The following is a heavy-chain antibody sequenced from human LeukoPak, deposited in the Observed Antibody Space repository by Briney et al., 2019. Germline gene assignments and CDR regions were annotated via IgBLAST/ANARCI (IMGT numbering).Heavy chain of an antibody. Sequence: GGSLRLSCAASGFTFSSYGMHWVRQAPGKGLECVAVISYDGSNKYYADSVEGRFTISRDNSKNTLYLQMNSLRAEDTAVYYCAKDPPHHYYDSSGYPDYWGQGTLVTVSS. J-gene: IGHJ4*02. V-gene: IGHV3-30*18. CDR1: GFTFSSYG. D-gene: IGHD3-22*01. CDR3: AKDPPHHYYDSSGYPDY. CDR2: ISYDGSNK.